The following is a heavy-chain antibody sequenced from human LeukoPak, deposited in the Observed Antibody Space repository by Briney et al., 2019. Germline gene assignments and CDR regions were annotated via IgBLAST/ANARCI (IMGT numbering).Heavy chain of an antibody. CDR2: INHSGNT. CDR1: GGSISSYF. Sequence: PSETLSLTCSVSGGSISSYFWSWIRPPPGKGLEWIGYINHSGNTYYNPSLKSRITISVDTSKNQLSLKLSSVTAADTAVYYCARGQGSGSYYLDYWGQGTLVTVSS. CDR3: ARGQGSGSYYLDY. D-gene: IGHD1-26*01. J-gene: IGHJ4*02. V-gene: IGHV4-59*01.